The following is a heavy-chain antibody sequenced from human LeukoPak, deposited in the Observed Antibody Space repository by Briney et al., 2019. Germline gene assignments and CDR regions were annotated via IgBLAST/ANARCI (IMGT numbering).Heavy chain of an antibody. CDR3: AREADPLKLERPRWGYYGMDV. CDR1: GGSISSGGYC. D-gene: IGHD1-1*01. J-gene: IGHJ6*02. V-gene: IGHV4-31*03. Sequence: SETLSLTCTVSGGSISSGGYCWSWIRQHPGKGLEWIGYIYYSGSTYYNPSLKSRVTISVDTSKNQFSLKLSSVTAADTAVYYCAREADPLKLERPRWGYYGMDVWGQGTTVTVSS. CDR2: IYYSGST.